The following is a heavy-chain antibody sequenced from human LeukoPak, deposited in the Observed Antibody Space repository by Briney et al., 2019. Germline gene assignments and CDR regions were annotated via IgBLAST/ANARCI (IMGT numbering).Heavy chain of an antibody. CDR2: ISWDGGST. CDR1: GFTFDDYA. V-gene: IGHV3-43D*03. D-gene: IGHD3-22*01. CDR3: AKDSYYDSSGYPDY. Sequence: GGSLRLSCAASGFTFDDYAMHWVRQAPGKGLEWVSLISWDGGSTYYADSVKGRFTISRDNSKNSLYLQMNSLRAEDTALYYCAKDSYYDSSGYPDYWGREPWSPSPQ. J-gene: IGHJ4*02.